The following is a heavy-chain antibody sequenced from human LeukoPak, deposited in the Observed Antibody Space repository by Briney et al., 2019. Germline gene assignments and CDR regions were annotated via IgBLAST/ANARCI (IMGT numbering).Heavy chain of an antibody. CDR3: ARVGSYYDFWSGLYHAFDI. D-gene: IGHD3-3*01. J-gene: IGHJ3*02. V-gene: IGHV4-38-2*02. CDR2: IYHSGST. CDR1: GYSISSGYY. Sequence: PSETLSLTCTVSGYSISSGYYWGWIRQPPGKGLEWIGSIYHSGSTYYTPSLKSRVTISVDTSKNQFSLKLSSVTAADTAVYYCARVGSYYDFWSGLYHAFDIWGQGTMVTVSS.